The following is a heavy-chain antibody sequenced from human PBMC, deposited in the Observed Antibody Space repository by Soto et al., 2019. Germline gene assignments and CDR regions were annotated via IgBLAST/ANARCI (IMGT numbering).Heavy chain of an antibody. V-gene: IGHV3-33*01. CDR1: GFTFSSYG. D-gene: IGHD6-13*01. CDR2: IWYDGSNK. CDR3: ARDGGSWYGGIVSYYGMDV. J-gene: IGHJ6*02. Sequence: GGSLRLSCAASGFTFSSYGMHWVRQAPGKGLEWVAVIWYDGSNKYYADSVKGRFTISRDNSKNTLYPQMNSLRAEDTAVYYCARDGGSWYGGIVSYYGMDVWGQGTTVTVSS.